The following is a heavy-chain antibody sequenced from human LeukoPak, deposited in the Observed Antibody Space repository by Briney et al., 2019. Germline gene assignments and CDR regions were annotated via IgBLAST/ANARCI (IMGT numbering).Heavy chain of an antibody. J-gene: IGHJ3*02. D-gene: IGHD2-8*02. CDR3: ARPDAYWAGDI. V-gene: IGHV3-23*01. CDR2: ITASGGSA. CDR1: GFTFSSYA. Sequence: PGGSLRLSCAASGFTFSSYAMSWVRQAPGKGLEWVSAITASGGSAYYADSVKGRFTISRDNAKNSLYLQMNSLRAEDTAVYYCARPDAYWAGDIWGQGTMVTVSS.